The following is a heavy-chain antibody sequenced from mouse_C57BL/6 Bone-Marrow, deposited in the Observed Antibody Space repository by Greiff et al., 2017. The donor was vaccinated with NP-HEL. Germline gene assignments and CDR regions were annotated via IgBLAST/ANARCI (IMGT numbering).Heavy chain of an antibody. CDR3: ARHRYGSSYRYFDV. Sequence: EVKLVESGGGLVQPGGSLKLSCAASGFTFSDYYMYWVRQTPEKRLEWVAYISNGGGSTYYPDTVKGRFTISRDNAKNTLYLQMSRLKSEDTAMYYCARHRYGSSYRYFDVWGTGTTVTVSS. CDR2: ISNGGGST. V-gene: IGHV5-12*01. CDR1: GFTFSDYY. D-gene: IGHD1-1*01. J-gene: IGHJ1*03.